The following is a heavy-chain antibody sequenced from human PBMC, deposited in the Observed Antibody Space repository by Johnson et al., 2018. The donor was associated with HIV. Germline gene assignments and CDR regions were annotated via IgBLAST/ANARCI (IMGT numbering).Heavy chain of an antibody. J-gene: IGHJ3*02. CDR1: GFTFFDYY. Sequence: VQLVESGGGLVKPGGSLRLSCAAFGFTFFDYYMSWIRQAPGKGLEWVSYISSSGSTIYYADSVKGRFTISRDNSKNTLYRQMNSLRAEDTAVYYCAKPPFYAFDIWGQGTMVTVSS. D-gene: IGHD1-14*01. CDR2: ISSSGSTI. CDR3: AKPPFYAFDI. V-gene: IGHV3-11*01.